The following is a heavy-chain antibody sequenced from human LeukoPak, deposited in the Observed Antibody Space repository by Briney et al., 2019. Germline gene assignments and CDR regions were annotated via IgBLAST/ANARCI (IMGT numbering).Heavy chain of an antibody. D-gene: IGHD2-8*02. CDR1: GGSFSGYY. Sequence: SETLSLTCAVYGGSFSGYYWSWIRQPPGKGLEWIGEINHGGSTNYNPSLKSRVTISVDTSKNQFSLKLSSVTAADTAVYYCARWGNSPVAYGWFDPWGQGTLVTVSS. J-gene: IGHJ5*02. V-gene: IGHV4-34*01. CDR2: INHGGST. CDR3: ARWGNSPVAYGWFDP.